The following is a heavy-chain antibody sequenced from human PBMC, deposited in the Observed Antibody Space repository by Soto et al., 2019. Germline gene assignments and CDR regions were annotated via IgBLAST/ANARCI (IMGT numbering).Heavy chain of an antibody. Sequence: GGSLRLSCAATGFTFSSYSMNWVRQAPGKGLEWVSYISSSSSTIYYADSVKGRFTISRDNAKNSLYLQMNSLRDEDTAVYYCAREIMITFGGVIAPAYGMDVWGQGTTVTVSS. CDR2: ISSSSSTI. CDR1: GFTFSSYS. D-gene: IGHD3-16*02. J-gene: IGHJ6*02. V-gene: IGHV3-48*02. CDR3: AREIMITFGGVIAPAYGMDV.